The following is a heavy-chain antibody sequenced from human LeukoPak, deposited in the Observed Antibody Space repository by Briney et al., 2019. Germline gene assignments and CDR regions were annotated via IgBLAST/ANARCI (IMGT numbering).Heavy chain of an antibody. CDR3: ATDRESWIQRQNDAFDI. V-gene: IGHV1-8*01. J-gene: IGHJ3*02. D-gene: IGHD5-18*01. CDR1: GYTFTSYD. CDR2: MNPNSGNT. Sequence: ASVKVSCKASGYTFTSYDINWVRQATGQGLEWMGWMNPNSGNTGYAQKFQGRVTMTRNTSISTTYMELSSLRSEDTAVYYCATDRESWIQRQNDAFDIWGQGTMVTVSS.